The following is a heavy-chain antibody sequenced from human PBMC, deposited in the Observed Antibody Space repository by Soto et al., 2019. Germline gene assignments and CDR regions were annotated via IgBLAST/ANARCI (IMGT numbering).Heavy chain of an antibody. V-gene: IGHV4-39*01. Sequence: SETLSLTCTVSGGSVSSSSYYWGWIRQPPGKGLEWIGNIYYGENTYYNPALKSRVIISVDTSKSQFSLKLTSVTAADTALYYCARSRDSYNFDWWGQGTRVTVSS. D-gene: IGHD1-26*01. CDR1: GGSVSSSSYY. CDR2: IYYGENT. CDR3: ARSRDSYNFDW. J-gene: IGHJ5*01.